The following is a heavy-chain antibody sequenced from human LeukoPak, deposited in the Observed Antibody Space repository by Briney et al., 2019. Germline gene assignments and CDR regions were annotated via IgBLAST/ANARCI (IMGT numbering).Heavy chain of an antibody. V-gene: IGHV4-31*03. Sequence: SETLSLTCTVSGGSISSGGSYWSWIRQHPGKGLEWIGYIYYSGVTYYNPSLKSRTTISVDTSKSQFSLKLSSVTAADTAVYYCARAGPYGDYSFDYWGQGTLVTVSS. D-gene: IGHD4-17*01. J-gene: IGHJ4*02. CDR2: IYYSGVT. CDR1: GGSISSGGSY. CDR3: ARAGPYGDYSFDY.